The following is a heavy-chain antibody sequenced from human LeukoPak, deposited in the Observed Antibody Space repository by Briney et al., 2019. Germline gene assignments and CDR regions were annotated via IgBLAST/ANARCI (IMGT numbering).Heavy chain of an antibody. CDR3: ARPRGAAAGTFGFDP. D-gene: IGHD6-13*01. Sequence: PGGSLRLSCAASGFSFSTYTMNWVRQAPGKGLVWVSRINADGSSTRYADSVKGRFTISRDNSKNTLYLQMNSLRAEDTAVYYCARPRGAAAGTFGFDPWGQGTLVTVSS. J-gene: IGHJ5*02. CDR2: INADGSST. CDR1: GFSFSTYT. V-gene: IGHV3-74*01.